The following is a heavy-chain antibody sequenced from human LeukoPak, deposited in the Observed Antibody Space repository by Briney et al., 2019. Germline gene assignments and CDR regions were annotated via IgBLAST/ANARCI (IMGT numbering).Heavy chain of an antibody. V-gene: IGHV4-61*01. CDR2: ISYSGST. CDR3: ARGNYYNSIAFSPHLDY. CDR1: DGSVGSSSHC. Sequence: SETLSLTCTVSDGSVGSSSHCWSWIRRPPGRGLEWIGSISYSGSTYYNPSLKGRVTFSIDTSNNRFSLNLHSVTAADTAIYYCARGNYYNSIAFSPHLDYWGQGTLVTVSS. D-gene: IGHD3-22*01. J-gene: IGHJ4*02.